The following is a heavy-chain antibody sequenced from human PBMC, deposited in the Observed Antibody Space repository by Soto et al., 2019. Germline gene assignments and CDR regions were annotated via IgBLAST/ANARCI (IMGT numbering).Heavy chain of an antibody. J-gene: IGHJ6*02. CDR1: GFTFSSYA. D-gene: IGHD5-18*01. Sequence: GGSLRLSCAASGFTFSSYAMHWVRQAPDKGLERVAVISYDGSNKYYADSVKGRFTISRDNSKNTLYLQMNSLRAEDTAVYYCARGPSNTIQLWPYYYYYYGMDVWGQGTTVTVSS. CDR3: ARGPSNTIQLWPYYYYYYGMDV. CDR2: ISYDGSNK. V-gene: IGHV3-30-3*01.